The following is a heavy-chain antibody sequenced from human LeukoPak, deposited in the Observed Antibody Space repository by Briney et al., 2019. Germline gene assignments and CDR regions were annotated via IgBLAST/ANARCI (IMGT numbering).Heavy chain of an antibody. D-gene: IGHD6-19*01. CDR1: GFTFSSYA. J-gene: IGHJ4*02. V-gene: IGHV3-23*01. CDR2: ISGSGGST. CDR3: AKDMTRYSSGVKIDY. Sequence: GGSLRLSCAASGFTFSSYAMSWVRRAAGKGLEWVSAISGSGGSTYYADSVKGRFTISRDNSKNTLYLQMNSLRAEDTAVYYCAKDMTRYSSGVKIDYWGQGTLVTVSS.